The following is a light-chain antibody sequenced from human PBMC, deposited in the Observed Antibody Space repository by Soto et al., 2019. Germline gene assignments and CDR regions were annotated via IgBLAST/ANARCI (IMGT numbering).Light chain of an antibody. CDR3: ETWDFNTRV. CDR1: SGHSSYI. CDR2: LEGSGSY. V-gene: IGLV4-60*02. Sequence: QLVLTQSSSASASLGSSVKLTCTLSSGHSSYIIAWHQQQPGKAPRYLMKLEGSGSYNKGSEVPDRFPGSSSGADRYLTISNLQFEDEADYYCETWDFNTRVFGGGTKLTVL. J-gene: IGLJ3*02.